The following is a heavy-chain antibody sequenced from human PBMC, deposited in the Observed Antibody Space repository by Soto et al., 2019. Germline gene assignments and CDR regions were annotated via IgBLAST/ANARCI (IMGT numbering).Heavy chain of an antibody. V-gene: IGHV4-59*01. CDR3: AAGGGLPRYY. Sequence: SETLSLTCTVSGGSISGYYWSWIRQPPGKGLEWIGYMYNTGSTVYNPSFKSRVTISVDTSKNQFSLKLNSVTAADTAVYYCAAGGGLPRYYWGQGTLVTVSS. CDR2: MYNTGST. J-gene: IGHJ4*02. CDR1: GGSISGYY. D-gene: IGHD5-12*01.